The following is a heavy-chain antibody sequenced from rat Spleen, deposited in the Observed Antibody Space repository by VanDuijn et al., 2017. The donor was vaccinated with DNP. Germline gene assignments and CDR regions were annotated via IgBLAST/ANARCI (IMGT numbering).Heavy chain of an antibody. CDR3: ARDGLVGRGYYYVMDV. D-gene: IGHD4-4*01. CDR2: IWTGGTT. Sequence: QVQLTESGPGLVQPSQTMSLTCTVSGFSLTSYHASWVRQPPGKGLDRMGIIWTGGTTAYNSLLKSRLSITRDTSKSQVFLNMNSLQTEDTATYYCARDGLVGRGYYYVMDVWGQGASVTVSS. V-gene: IGHV2-43*01. CDR1: GFSLTSYH. J-gene: IGHJ4*01.